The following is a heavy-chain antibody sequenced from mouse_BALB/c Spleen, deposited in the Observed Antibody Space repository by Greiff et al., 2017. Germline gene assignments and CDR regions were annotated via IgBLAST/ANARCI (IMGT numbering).Heavy chain of an antibody. CDR1: GFTFSSFG. Sequence: EVQGVESGGGLVQPGGSRKLSCAASGFTFSSFGMHWVRQAPEKGLEWVAYISSGSSTIYYADTVKGRFTISRDNPKNTLFLQMTSLRSEDTAMYYCARIYYDPPWFAYWGQGTLVTVSA. CDR2: ISSGSSTI. D-gene: IGHD2-4*01. V-gene: IGHV5-17*02. J-gene: IGHJ3*01. CDR3: ARIYYDPPWFAY.